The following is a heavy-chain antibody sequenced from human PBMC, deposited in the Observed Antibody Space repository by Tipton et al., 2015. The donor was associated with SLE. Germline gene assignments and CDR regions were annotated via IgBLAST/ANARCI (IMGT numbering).Heavy chain of an antibody. J-gene: IGHJ6*03. V-gene: IGHV4-38-2*02. CDR3: ARGVTYSSSSYYYYYYMDV. D-gene: IGHD6-6*01. CDR1: LYSIGSGFY. Sequence: TLSLTCTVSLYSIGSGFYWDWVRRPPGKGLEWIATMHHNGSTYYNPSLRSRVTISMDTSRNQFSLKLSSVTAADTAVYYCARGVTYSSSSYYYYYYMDVWGKGTTVTVSS. CDR2: MHHNGST.